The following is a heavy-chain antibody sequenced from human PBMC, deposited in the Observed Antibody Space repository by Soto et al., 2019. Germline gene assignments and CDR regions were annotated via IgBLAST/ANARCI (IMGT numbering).Heavy chain of an antibody. V-gene: IGHV3-33*01. CDR2: IWYDGSNT. CDR1: GVLLRDFG. Sequence: RGSRRVCYGASGVLLRDFGMHGVRQAPGKGLEWVSVIWYDGSNTYQGESVKGRFTMSRDISKNTLYLQMDSLRPEDTAVYYCAIAMAATWHHFHSWRHGPLVTV. D-gene: IGHD6-19*01. CDR3: AIAMAATWHHFHS. J-gene: IGHJ4*01.